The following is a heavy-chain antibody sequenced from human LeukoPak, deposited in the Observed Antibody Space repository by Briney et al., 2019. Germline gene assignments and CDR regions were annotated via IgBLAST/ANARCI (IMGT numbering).Heavy chain of an antibody. CDR2: IFNDGIT. CDR3: ARVLSGSLDY. V-gene: IGHV3-53*01. D-gene: IGHD1-26*01. Sequence: ASVKVSCKASGYTFTSYGISWVRQAPGQGLEWVSVIFNDGITYYADSVKGRFTISRDNSENTLFLHMDSLRAADTAVYFCARVLSGSLDYWGQGTLVTVSS. J-gene: IGHJ4*02. CDR1: GYTFTSYG.